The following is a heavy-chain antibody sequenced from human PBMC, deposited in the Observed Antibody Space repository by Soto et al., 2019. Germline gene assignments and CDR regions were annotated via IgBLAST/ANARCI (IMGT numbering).Heavy chain of an antibody. J-gene: IGHJ6*02. CDR2: IIPIFGTA. D-gene: IGHD6-6*01. V-gene: IGHV1-69*06. CDR3: ARSGGSSSPYYYYYYGMDV. CDR1: GGTFSSYA. Sequence: QVQLVQSGAEVKKPGSSVKVSCKASGGTFSSYAISWVRQAPGQGLEWMGGIIPIFGTANYAQKFQGRVTITADKSTSTAYMELSSLRSDDTAVYYCARSGGSSSPYYYYYYGMDVWGQGTTVTVSS.